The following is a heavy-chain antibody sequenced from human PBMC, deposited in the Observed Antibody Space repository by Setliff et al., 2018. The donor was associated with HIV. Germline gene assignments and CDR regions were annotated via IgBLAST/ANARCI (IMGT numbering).Heavy chain of an antibody. D-gene: IGHD3-22*01. Sequence: ASVKVSCKTSGYTFGSHGISWVRQAPGQGLEWMGWISAYNGNTNYAQKFQGRVTMTRDTSTNTAYMEVRSLRPDDTAVYYCASRLSSTYYYDSSGSDYGAFDIWGQGTMVTVSS. CDR2: ISAYNGNT. V-gene: IGHV1-18*01. J-gene: IGHJ3*02. CDR1: GYTFGSHG. CDR3: ASRLSSTYYYDSSGSDYGAFDI.